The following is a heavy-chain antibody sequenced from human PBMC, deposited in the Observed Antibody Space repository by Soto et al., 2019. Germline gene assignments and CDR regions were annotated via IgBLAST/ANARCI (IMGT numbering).Heavy chain of an antibody. CDR2: IIPIFGTA. V-gene: IGHV1-69*01. D-gene: IGHD2-2*01. CDR3: ARDIVPAAMGYYYYGMDV. J-gene: IGHJ6*02. Sequence: QVQLVQSGAEVKKPGSSVKVSCKASGGTFSSYAISWVRQAPGHGLEWMGGIIPIFGTANYAQKFQGRVTITADESTSTADMELSSLRSEDTGVYYCARDIVPAAMGYYYYGMDVWGQGTTVTVSS. CDR1: GGTFSSYA.